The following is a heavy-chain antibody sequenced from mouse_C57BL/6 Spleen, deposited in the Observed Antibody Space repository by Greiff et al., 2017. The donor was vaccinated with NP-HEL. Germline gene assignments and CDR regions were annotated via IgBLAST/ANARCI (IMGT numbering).Heavy chain of an antibody. V-gene: IGHV1-82*01. J-gene: IGHJ2*01. CDR1: GYAFSSSW. CDR3: ARGTLLPAYYFDY. D-gene: IGHD2-1*01. CDR2: LYPGDGDT. Sequence: LQESGPELVKPGASVKISCKASGYAFSSSWMNWVKQRPGKGLEWIGRLYPGDGDTNYNGKFKGKATLTADKSSSTAYMQLSSLTSEDSAVDFCARGTLLPAYYFDYWGQGTTLTVSS.